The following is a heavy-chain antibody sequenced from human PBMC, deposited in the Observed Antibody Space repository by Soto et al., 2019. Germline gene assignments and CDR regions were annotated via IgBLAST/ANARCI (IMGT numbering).Heavy chain of an antibody. CDR1: GFTFSTYW. CDR3: VRDWSTFWGMDV. Sequence: GGSLRLSCAASGFTFSTYWMNWVRQAPGKGLEWVANIKQDGSEKYYVDSVKGRFAISRDNAKDSLFLQMNNLRAEDTAVYYCVRDWSTFWGMDVWGQATTVTVSS. J-gene: IGHJ6*02. CDR2: IKQDGSEK. V-gene: IGHV3-7*01.